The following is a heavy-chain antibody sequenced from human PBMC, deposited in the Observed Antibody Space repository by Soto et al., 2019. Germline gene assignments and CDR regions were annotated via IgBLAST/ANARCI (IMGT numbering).Heavy chain of an antibody. Sequence: SETLSLTCTVSGGSISSGGYYWSWIRQHPGKGLEWIGYIYYSGSTYYNPSLKSQVTISVDTSKNQISLKLRSVTAADTAVYYCARVLFGRGNWFDPWGQGTLVTVSS. CDR1: GGSISSGGYY. CDR2: IYYSGST. D-gene: IGHD3-3*01. V-gene: IGHV4-31*01. CDR3: ARVLFGRGNWFDP. J-gene: IGHJ5*02.